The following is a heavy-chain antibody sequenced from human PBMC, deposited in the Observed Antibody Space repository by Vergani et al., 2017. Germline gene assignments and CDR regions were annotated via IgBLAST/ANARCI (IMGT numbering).Heavy chain of an antibody. V-gene: IGHV4-34*01. D-gene: IGHD3-9*01. J-gene: IGHJ4*02. CDR2: INHSGGA. CDR1: GGSFSGYY. CDR3: ARTESFILRYFHWAL. Sequence: QVQLQQWGAGLLKPSETLSLTCAVYGGSFSGYYWGWIRQPPGKGLEWIGEINHSGGAYYNPSLKGRVTISVDTSKNQFSLEVTSVTAADTAIYFCARTESFILRYFHWALWGQGTLVTVSS.